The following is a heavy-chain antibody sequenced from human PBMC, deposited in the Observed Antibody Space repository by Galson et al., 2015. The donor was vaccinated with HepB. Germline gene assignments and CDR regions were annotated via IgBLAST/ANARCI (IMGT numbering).Heavy chain of an antibody. V-gene: IGHV1-18*01. J-gene: IGHJ4*02. Sequence: SVKVSCKASGYIFSAYGISWVRQAPGQGLEWMGWISVYNGNTDYAQNLQGRVTMTTDTSTSTAYMELRSLRSDDTAVYYCARDADYYDRSGYYSYWGQGTLVTVSS. CDR3: ARDADYYDRSGYYSY. CDR1: GYIFSAYG. CDR2: ISVYNGNT. D-gene: IGHD3-22*01.